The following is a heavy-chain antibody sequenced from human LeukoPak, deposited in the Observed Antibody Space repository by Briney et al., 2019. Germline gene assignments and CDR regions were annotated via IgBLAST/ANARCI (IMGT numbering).Heavy chain of an antibody. Sequence: SETLSLTCTVSGDSISSYYWSWLRQPPGKGLEWVGFMFYSVSTDYNPSLKSRVTISVDTSKNQFSLKLSSVTATDTAVYYCARPTSWYNYGMDVWGQGTTVTVSS. CDR3: ARPTSWYNYGMDV. CDR1: GDSISSYY. V-gene: IGHV4-59*08. J-gene: IGHJ6*02. CDR2: MFYSVST. D-gene: IGHD2-2*01.